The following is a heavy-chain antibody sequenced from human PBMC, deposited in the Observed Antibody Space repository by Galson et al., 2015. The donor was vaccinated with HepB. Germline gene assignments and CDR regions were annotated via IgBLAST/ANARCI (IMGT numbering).Heavy chain of an antibody. D-gene: IGHD2-15*01. CDR3: ARGYCSGGSCPGGAVDI. CDR1: GGTFSSYT. Sequence: SVKVSCKASGGTFSSYTISWVRQAPGQGLEWMGRIIPILGIANYAQKFQGRVTITADKSTSTAYMELSSLRSEDTAVYYCARGYCSGGSCPGGAVDIWGQGTMVTVSS. CDR2: IIPILGIA. V-gene: IGHV1-69*02. J-gene: IGHJ3*02.